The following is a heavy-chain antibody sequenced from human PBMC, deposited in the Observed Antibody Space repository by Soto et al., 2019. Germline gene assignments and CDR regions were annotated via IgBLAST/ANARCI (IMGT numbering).Heavy chain of an antibody. CDR2: VNPILSMS. D-gene: IGHD3-10*01. V-gene: IGHV1-69*02. CDR1: GDTFNFYS. Sequence: QVQLVQSGAEVKRPGSSVKVSCKASGDTFNFYSINWVRQATGVGLEWVGRVNPILSMSNYAHRFQGRVTMTADKSTSTAYMELRSLRSEYTAIYYCASSYGSGYRAFDYWGQVALVTVSS. CDR3: ASSYGSGYRAFDY. J-gene: IGHJ4*02.